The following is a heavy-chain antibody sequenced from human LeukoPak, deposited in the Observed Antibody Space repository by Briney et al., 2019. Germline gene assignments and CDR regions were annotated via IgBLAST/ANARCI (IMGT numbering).Heavy chain of an antibody. J-gene: IGHJ4*02. CDR1: GGTFSSYA. CDR2: ISAYNGNT. D-gene: IGHD6-13*01. V-gene: IGHV1-18*01. CDR3: ARGREQQLVPFDY. Sequence: ASVKVSCKASGGTFSSYAISWVRQAPGQGLEWMGWISAYNGNTNYAQKLQGRVTMTTDTSASTAYMELRSLRSDDTAVYYCARGREQQLVPFDYWGQGTLVTVSS.